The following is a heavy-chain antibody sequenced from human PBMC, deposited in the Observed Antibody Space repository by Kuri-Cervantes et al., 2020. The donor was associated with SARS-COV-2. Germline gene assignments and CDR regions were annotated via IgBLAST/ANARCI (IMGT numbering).Heavy chain of an antibody. CDR1: GGSISSSSYY. Sequence: GSLRLSCTVSGGSISSSSYYWGWIRQPPGKGLEWIGSIHYSGSTYYNPSLKSRVTISVDTSKNQFSLKLSSVTAADTAVYYCARLPTYYDFWSGYPAFDYYYYGMDVWGQGTTVTVSS. J-gene: IGHJ6*02. V-gene: IGHV4-39*01. CDR2: IHYSGST. D-gene: IGHD3-3*01. CDR3: ARLPTYYDFWSGYPAFDYYYYGMDV.